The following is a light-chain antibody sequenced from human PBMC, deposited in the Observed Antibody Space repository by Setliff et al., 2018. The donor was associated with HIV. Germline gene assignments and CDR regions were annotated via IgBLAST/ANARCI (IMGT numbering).Light chain of an antibody. Sequence: QSVLTQPPSVSGAPGQRVTISCTGSSSNIGAGYDIHWYQRLPGKAPKLLIYANNNRPSGVPDRFSGSKSGTSASLAITGLQAEDEADYYCQTYDSSLTRFVFGTGTKVTVL. V-gene: IGLV1-40*01. CDR3: QTYDSSLTRFV. J-gene: IGLJ1*01. CDR1: SSNIGAGYD. CDR2: ANN.